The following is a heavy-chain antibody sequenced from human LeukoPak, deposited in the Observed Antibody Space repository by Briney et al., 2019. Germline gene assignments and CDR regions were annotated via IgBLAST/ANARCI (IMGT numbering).Heavy chain of an antibody. CDR2: TSSDGSNK. V-gene: IGHV3-30*18. CDR3: AKGALGYCSSTNCLLDWYFDS. CDR1: GFSFTSLC. Sequence: PGGSLTLSCAVSGFSFTSLCMHWVRPAPGKGLEWVGVTSSDGSNKYQGDSEKGRFTISRDNSENTLNLQMNSLRAEDTAVYYCAKGALGYCSSTNCLLDWYFDSWGQGTHVTDSS. J-gene: IGHJ5*01. D-gene: IGHD2-2*01.